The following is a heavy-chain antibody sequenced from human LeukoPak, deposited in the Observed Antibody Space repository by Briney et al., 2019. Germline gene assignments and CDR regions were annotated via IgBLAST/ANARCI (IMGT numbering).Heavy chain of an antibody. V-gene: IGHV3-11*04. CDR2: ISHTGTTM. J-gene: IGHJ4*02. CDR1: EFSVGSNY. Sequence: GGSLRLSCAASEFSVGSNYMSWIRQAPGKGLEWVSYISHTGTTMYYADSVKGRFTLSRDNARNSLYLQMNSLRAEDTAVYYCARGHWGLDSWGQGTLVSVSS. CDR3: ARGHWGLDS. D-gene: IGHD7-27*01.